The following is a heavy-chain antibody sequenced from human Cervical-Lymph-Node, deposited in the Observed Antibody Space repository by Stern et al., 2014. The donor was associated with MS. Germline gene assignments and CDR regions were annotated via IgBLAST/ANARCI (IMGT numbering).Heavy chain of an antibody. D-gene: IGHD2-21*02. V-gene: IGHV1-24*01. CDR1: GYTLSEIS. Sequence: QVQLVQSGAEVKKPGASVKVSCKVSGYTLSEISMHWVRQAPGKGIEWMGGFYPEPGETRYCQKFQGRVTIAEDRSTDTAYIELSSLRSEDTAVYYCATHRGRVTYYYGMDVWGQGTTVTVSS. CDR3: ATHRGRVTYYYGMDV. J-gene: IGHJ6*02. CDR2: FYPEPGET.